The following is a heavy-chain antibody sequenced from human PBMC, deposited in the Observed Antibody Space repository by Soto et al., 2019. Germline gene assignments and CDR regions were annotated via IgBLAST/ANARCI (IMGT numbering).Heavy chain of an antibody. CDR3: AVERSLVIVATDGFDY. D-gene: IGHD5-12*01. CDR1: GGTFSSYT. V-gene: IGHV1-69*02. CDR2: IIPILGIA. J-gene: IGHJ4*02. Sequence: QVQLVQSGAEVKKPGSSVKVSCKASGGTFSSYTISWVRQAPGQGLEWMGRIIPILGIANYAQKFQGRVTITADKSTSTAYMELSSLRSEDTAVYYCAVERSLVIVATDGFDYWGQGILVTVSS.